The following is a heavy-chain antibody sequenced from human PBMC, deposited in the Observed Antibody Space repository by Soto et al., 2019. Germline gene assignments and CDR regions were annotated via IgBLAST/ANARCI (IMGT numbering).Heavy chain of an antibody. CDR1: GFTFSSYA. V-gene: IGHV3-23*01. CDR2: ISGSGGST. J-gene: IGHJ6*02. CDR3: AKGSITIFGVVTPTWSSGMDV. D-gene: IGHD3-3*01. Sequence: GGSLRLSCAASGFTFSSYAMSWVRQAPGKGLEWVSAISGSGGSTYYADSVKGRFTTSRDNSKNTLYLQMNSLRAEDTAVYYCAKGSITIFGVVTPTWSSGMDVWGQGATVTVSS.